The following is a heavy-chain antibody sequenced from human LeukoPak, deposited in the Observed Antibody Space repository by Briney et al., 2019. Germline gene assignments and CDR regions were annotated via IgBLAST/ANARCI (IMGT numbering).Heavy chain of an antibody. CDR1: GGSISSYY. Sequence: SETLSLTCTVSGGSISSYYWSWIRQPPGKGLEWIGYIYYSGSTNYNPSLKSRVTISVDTSKNQFSLKLSSVTAADTAVYYCARVPFDYGGEDGMDVWGQGTTVTVSS. J-gene: IGHJ6*02. CDR2: IYYSGST. V-gene: IGHV4-59*01. D-gene: IGHD4-17*01. CDR3: ARVPFDYGGEDGMDV.